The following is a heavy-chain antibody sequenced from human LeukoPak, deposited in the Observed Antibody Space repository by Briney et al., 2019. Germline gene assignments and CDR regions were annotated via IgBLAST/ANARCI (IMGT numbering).Heavy chain of an antibody. CDR2: ISYSGST. J-gene: IGHJ5*02. D-gene: IGHD3-22*01. V-gene: IGHV4-59*01. CDR1: GGSISNYY. Sequence: PSETLSLTCTVSGGSISNYYWSWIRQPPGEGLEWIACISYSGSTKYNPSLKSRVTISVDTSKNQLSLKLSSVTAADTAVYYCAREPGFDSSGYLNWFDPWGQGTLVTVSS. CDR3: AREPGFDSSGYLNWFDP.